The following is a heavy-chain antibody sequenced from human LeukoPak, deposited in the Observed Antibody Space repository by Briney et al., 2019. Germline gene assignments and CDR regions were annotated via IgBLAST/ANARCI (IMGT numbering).Heavy chain of an antibody. D-gene: IGHD5-12*01. V-gene: IGHV4-34*01. CDR2: INHSGST. CDR3: ARGSLALIDC. Sequence: SETLSLTCAVYGGSFSGYYWSWIRQPPGKGLEWIGEINHSGSTNYNPSLKSRVTISVDTSKNQFSLKLSSVTAADTAVYYCARGSLALIDCWGQGTLVTVSS. CDR1: GGSFSGYY. J-gene: IGHJ4*02.